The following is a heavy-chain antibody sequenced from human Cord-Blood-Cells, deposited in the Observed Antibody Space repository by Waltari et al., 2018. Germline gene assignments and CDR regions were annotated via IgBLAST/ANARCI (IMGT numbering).Heavy chain of an antibody. CDR2: IYHSGST. J-gene: IGHJ6*02. CDR1: GYSISSGYY. V-gene: IGHV4-38-2*02. CDR3: ARQRGSSSYYYYVMDV. Sequence: QVQLQESGPGLVKPSETLSLTCTVSGYSISSGYYWGWIRQPPGKGLEWIGSIYHSGSTYTHPSLKSRCTKAVDTSKNQCSLRLSSVTAADTAVYYCARQRGSSSYYYYVMDVWGQGTTVTVSS. D-gene: IGHD6-6*01.